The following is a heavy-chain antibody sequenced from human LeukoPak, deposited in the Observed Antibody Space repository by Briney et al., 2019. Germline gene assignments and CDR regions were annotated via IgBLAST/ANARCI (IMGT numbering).Heavy chain of an antibody. CDR1: GYTFTGYY. CDR3: ARVSLAASRYDAFHI. J-gene: IGHJ3*02. Sequence: ASVKVSCKASGYTFTGYYMHWVRQAPGQGLEWMGWINPNSGGTNYAQKFQGRVTMTRDTSISTPYMELSRLRSDDTAVYYCARVSLAASRYDAFHIWGQGTMVSVSS. V-gene: IGHV1-2*02. D-gene: IGHD2-2*01. CDR2: INPNSGGT.